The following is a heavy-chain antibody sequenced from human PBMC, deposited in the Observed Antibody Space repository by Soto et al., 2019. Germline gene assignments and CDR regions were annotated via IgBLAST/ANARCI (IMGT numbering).Heavy chain of an antibody. CDR3: ARDPKTSGGQHWAFNYFDS. Sequence: LRLSCAASGFSFGISPMHWVRQAPGKGPEWVALISYDGTNKFYADSVKGRFTISRDNSKSTLYLQVDSLRPEDAAVYYCARDPKTSGGQHWAFNYFDSWGQETLVTVSS. V-gene: IGHV3-30-3*01. J-gene: IGHJ4*02. CDR2: ISYDGTNK. CDR1: GFSFGISP. D-gene: IGHD7-27*01.